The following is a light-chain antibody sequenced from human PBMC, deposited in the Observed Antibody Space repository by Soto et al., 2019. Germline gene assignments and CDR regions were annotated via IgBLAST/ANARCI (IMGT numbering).Light chain of an antibody. Sequence: EIVMTQSPATLSVSPGERATLSCRASQSVSNTLAWYQQKPGQAPRLLIYGASTRATGIPARFSGSGSGTDFTLTISSLQSEDFAVYYCQQYSNWPLTFGGGTKVEIK. CDR1: QSVSNT. J-gene: IGKJ4*01. CDR3: QQYSNWPLT. V-gene: IGKV3-15*01. CDR2: GAS.